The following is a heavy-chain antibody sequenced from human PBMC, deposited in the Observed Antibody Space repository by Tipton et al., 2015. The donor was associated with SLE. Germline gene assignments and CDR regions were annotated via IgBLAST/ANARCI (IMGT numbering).Heavy chain of an antibody. D-gene: IGHD2-15*01. CDR1: GVSISSHY. V-gene: IGHV4-59*11. J-gene: IGHJ6*02. Sequence: TLSLTCIVSGVSISSHYWSWIRQPPGKGLEWIGYIYSSGTTNYYPSLKSRVTMSVDTSKNQFSLKLSSVTAADTAVYYCARGGCSGGSCYPYYYGMDVWGPGTTVTVSS. CDR2: IYSSGTT. CDR3: ARGGCSGGSCYPYYYGMDV.